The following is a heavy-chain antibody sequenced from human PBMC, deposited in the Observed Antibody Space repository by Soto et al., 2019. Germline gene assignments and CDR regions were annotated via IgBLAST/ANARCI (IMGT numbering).Heavy chain of an antibody. CDR2: ISAYNGNT. J-gene: IGHJ4*02. Sequence: ASAKVSCKASGYTFTSYGISWVRQAPGQGLEWMGWISAYNGNTNYAQKLQGRVTMTTDTSTSTAYMELRSLRSDDTAVYYCARNEYSSSWERLDYWGQGTLVTVSS. V-gene: IGHV1-18*01. D-gene: IGHD6-13*01. CDR3: ARNEYSSSWERLDY. CDR1: GYTFTSYG.